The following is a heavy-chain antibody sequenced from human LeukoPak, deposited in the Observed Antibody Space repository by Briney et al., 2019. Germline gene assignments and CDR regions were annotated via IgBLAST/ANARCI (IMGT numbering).Heavy chain of an antibody. Sequence: PGTSLRLSCAASGFNFRDSAMHWVRQPPGKGLEGVAVSSYDGTNKYYADSVNGRFTISRDNSKNTLFLQMNNLRLEDTAVYYCAADYGDYVSLSDWGQGSLVIVSS. CDR3: AADYGDYVSLSD. CDR1: GFNFRDSA. V-gene: IGHV3-30*04. J-gene: IGHJ4*02. D-gene: IGHD4-17*01. CDR2: SSYDGTNK.